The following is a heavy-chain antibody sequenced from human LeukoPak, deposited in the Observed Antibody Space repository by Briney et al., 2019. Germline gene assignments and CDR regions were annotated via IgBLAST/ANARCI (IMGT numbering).Heavy chain of an antibody. Sequence: GGSLRLSCAASGFTFSSYGMHWVRPAPGKGMEWVAVIRYDGSNKHYADSVKGRFTISRDNSKNTLYLQMNSLRAEDTAVYYCATTSHDSSGYYYRVYYGMDVWGQGTTVTVSS. CDR1: GFTFSSYG. D-gene: IGHD3-22*01. CDR3: ATTSHDSSGYYYRVYYGMDV. CDR2: IRYDGSNK. V-gene: IGHV3-33*01. J-gene: IGHJ6*02.